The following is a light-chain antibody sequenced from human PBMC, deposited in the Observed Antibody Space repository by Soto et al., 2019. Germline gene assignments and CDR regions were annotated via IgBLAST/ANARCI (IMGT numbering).Light chain of an antibody. CDR2: AAS. V-gene: IGKV1-39*01. CDR3: QQSYSTLRA. Sequence: DIQMTQSPSSLSASVGDRVTITCRASQSISSYLNWYQQKPGKAPKLLIYAASSLQSGVPSRFSGSGSGTDFPLTLSRLQTEDFATYFCQQSYSTLRAFGQGTRLEIK. CDR1: QSISSY. J-gene: IGKJ5*01.